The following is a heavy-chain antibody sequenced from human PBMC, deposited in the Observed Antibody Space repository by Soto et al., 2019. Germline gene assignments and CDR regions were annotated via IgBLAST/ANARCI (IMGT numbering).Heavy chain of an antibody. J-gene: IGHJ5*02. V-gene: IGHV1-69*04. Sequence: GASVKVSCKASGYTFTSYGISWVRQAPGQGLEWMGRIIPILGIANYAQKLQGRVTITADTSTSTAYMELSSLRSEDTAVYYCARGVYDILTGYYKNWFDPWGQGTLVTVSS. CDR1: GYTFTSYG. CDR2: IIPILGIA. CDR3: ARGVYDILTGYYKNWFDP. D-gene: IGHD3-9*01.